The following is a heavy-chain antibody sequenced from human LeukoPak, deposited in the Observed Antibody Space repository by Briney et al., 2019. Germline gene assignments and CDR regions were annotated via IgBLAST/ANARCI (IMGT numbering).Heavy chain of an antibody. CDR2: IYHSGST. V-gene: IGHV4-30-2*01. J-gene: IGHJ3*02. Sequence: SQTLSLTCAVSGGSISSGGYSWSWLRQPPGKGLEWIGYIYHSGSTYYNPSLKSRVTISVDRSKNQFPLKLSSVTAADTAVYYCARDSYYYDSSGYPPAFDIWGQGTIVTVSS. CDR3: ARDSYYYDSSGYPPAFDI. CDR1: GGSISSGGYS. D-gene: IGHD3-22*01.